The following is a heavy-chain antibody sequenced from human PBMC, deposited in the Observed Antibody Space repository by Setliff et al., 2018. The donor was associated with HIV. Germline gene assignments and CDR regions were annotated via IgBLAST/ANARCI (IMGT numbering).Heavy chain of an antibody. CDR2: INPVERND. CDR3: AATSYNFWRGYAS. CDR1: GGSISGYY. J-gene: IGHJ4*02. V-gene: IGHV4-34*04. Sequence: PSETLSLTCAVYGGSISGYYWSWIRQPPGKGLEWNGEINPVERNDNYNTSINNRAAIVLDTSKNQFSLWLTSVAAADTAVYYCAATSYNFWRGYASWGKGTLFTVSS. D-gene: IGHD3-3*01.